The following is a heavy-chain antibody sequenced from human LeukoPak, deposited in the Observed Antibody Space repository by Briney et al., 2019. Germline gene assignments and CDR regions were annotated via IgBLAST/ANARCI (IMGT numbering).Heavy chain of an antibody. Sequence: GGSLRLSCAASGFTFSNAWMSWVRQAPGKGLEWVGRIKSKTDGGTTDYAAPVKGSFTISRDDSKNTLYLQMNSLKTEDTAVYYCTTATRYSSGWYFLYYFDYWGQGTLVTVSS. V-gene: IGHV3-15*01. CDR2: IKSKTDGGTT. CDR1: GFTFSNAW. D-gene: IGHD6-19*01. J-gene: IGHJ4*02. CDR3: TTATRYSSGWYFLYYFDY.